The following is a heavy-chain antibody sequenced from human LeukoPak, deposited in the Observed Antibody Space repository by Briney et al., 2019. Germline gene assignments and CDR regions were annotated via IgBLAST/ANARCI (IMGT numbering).Heavy chain of an antibody. V-gene: IGHV3-23*01. CDR1: GFRFRSYA. CDR2: FSGGDGST. CDR3: ARGPSGYHNT. D-gene: IGHD5-12*01. Sequence: PGGSLRLSCAASGFRFRSYAMSWVRQAPGKGLEWVSSFSGGDGSTYYADSVKGRFTISRDNSKNTLYLQMNSLRAEDTAVYYCARGPSGYHNTGGQGTLVTVSS. J-gene: IGHJ4*02.